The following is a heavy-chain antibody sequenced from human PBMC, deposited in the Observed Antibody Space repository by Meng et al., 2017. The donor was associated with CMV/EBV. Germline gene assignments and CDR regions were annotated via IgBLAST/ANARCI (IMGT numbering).Heavy chain of an antibody. J-gene: IGHJ6*02. CDR3: ARGRYCSSTSCYGMDV. D-gene: IGHD2-2*01. Sequence: SETLSLTCAVSGGSISSSHWWSWVRQPPGKGLEWIGEIYHSGSTNYNPSLRSRVTISVDKSKNQFSLKLSSVTAADTAVYYCARGRYCSSTSCYGMDVWGQGTTVTVSS. CDR1: GGSISSSHW. V-gene: IGHV4-4*02. CDR2: IYHSGST.